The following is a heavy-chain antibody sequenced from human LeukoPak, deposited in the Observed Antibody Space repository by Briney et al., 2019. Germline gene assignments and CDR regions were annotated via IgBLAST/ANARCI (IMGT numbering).Heavy chain of an antibody. CDR1: GGTFSSYA. D-gene: IGHD3-3*01. J-gene: IGHJ4*02. Sequence: WASVKVSCKASGGTFSSYAISWVRQAPGQGLEWMGGIIPIFGTANYAQKFQGRVTMTTDTSTSTAYMELRSLRSDDTAVYFCARVEGPSIFGVVDYWGPGTLVTVSS. CDR3: ARVEGPSIFGVVDY. V-gene: IGHV1-69*05. CDR2: IIPIFGTA.